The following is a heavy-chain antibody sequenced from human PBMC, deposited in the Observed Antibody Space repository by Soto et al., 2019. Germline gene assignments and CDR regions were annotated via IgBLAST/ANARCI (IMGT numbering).Heavy chain of an antibody. CDR3: ARAISEGDAFDI. J-gene: IGHJ3*02. D-gene: IGHD6-25*01. CDR1: GGSISSGGYY. Sequence: QVQLQESGPGLVKPSQTLSLTCTVSGGSISSGGYYGSWIRQHPGKGLEWIGYIYYSGSTYYNPSLQSRVTISVDTSNNQFSLKLSSVTAADTAVYYCARAISEGDAFDIWGQGTMVTVSS. CDR2: IYYSGST. V-gene: IGHV4-31*03.